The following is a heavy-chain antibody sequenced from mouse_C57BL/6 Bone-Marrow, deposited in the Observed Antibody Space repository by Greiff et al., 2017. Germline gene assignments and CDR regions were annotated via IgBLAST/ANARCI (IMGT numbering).Heavy chain of an antibody. CDR3: ARLEFAAGGGDCCFDV. D-gene: IGHD1-1*02. V-gene: IGHV1-85*01. Sequence: VKLMESGPELVKPGASVKLSCKASGYTFTSYDINWVKQRPGQGLEWIGWIYPRDGSTKYNEKFKGKATLTVDTSSSTAYMELPSLSSEDSAVFICARLEFAAGGGDCCFDVWGAGTTVTVSS. J-gene: IGHJ1*01. CDR1: GYTFTSYD. CDR2: IYPRDGST.